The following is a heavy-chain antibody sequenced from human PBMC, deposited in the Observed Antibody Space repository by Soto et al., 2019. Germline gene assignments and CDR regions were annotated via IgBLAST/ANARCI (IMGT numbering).Heavy chain of an antibody. J-gene: IGHJ4*01. CDR1: GFTFSDYA. CDR2: IRSDGDRI. V-gene: IGHV3-64D*06. Sequence: GWLLRLSCSASGFTFSDYAMHWVRQAPGKGLEYVSVIRSDGDRIYYADSVTGRFNISRDNSKNTLFLQMNSLRPDDTAMYYCVKDHPALEYWGHGTLVTVTS. CDR3: VKDHPALEY.